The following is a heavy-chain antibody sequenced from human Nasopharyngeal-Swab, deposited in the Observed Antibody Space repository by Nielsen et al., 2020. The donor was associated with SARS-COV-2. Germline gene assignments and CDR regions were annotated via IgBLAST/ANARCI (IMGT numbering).Heavy chain of an antibody. CDR2: VDYRGRP. Sequence: PGKGREGDGRVDYRGRPYYNPSLKSRITISVDTSKNQFTLKLSSETAADTAVYYCARHALVTKDFDYWGQGTLVTVSS. D-gene: IGHD4-17*01. J-gene: IGHJ4*02. V-gene: IGHV4-39*01. CDR3: ARHALVTKDFDY.